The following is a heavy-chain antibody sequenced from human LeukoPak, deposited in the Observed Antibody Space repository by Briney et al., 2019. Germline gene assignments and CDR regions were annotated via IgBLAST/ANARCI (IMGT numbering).Heavy chain of an antibody. D-gene: IGHD3-22*01. V-gene: IGHV3-30*04. Sequence: GRSLRLSCAASGFTFSSYAMHWVRRAPGKGLEWVAVISYDGSNKYYADSVKGRFTISRDNSKNTLYLQMNSLRAEDTAVYYCARDPSYDSSGYEIDYWGQGTLVTVSS. CDR1: GFTFSSYA. CDR2: ISYDGSNK. J-gene: IGHJ4*02. CDR3: ARDPSYDSSGYEIDY.